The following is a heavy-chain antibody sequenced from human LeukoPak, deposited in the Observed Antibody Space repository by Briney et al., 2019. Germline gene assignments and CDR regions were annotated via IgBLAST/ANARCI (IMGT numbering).Heavy chain of an antibody. J-gene: IGHJ4*02. CDR3: ARSYYDYVWGSYRYSYYFDY. Sequence: GASVKVSCKASGYTFTGYYMHWVRQAPGQGLEWMGGIIPIFGTANYAQKFQGRVTITADKSTSTAYMELSSLRSEDTAVYYCARSYYDYVWGSYRYSYYFDYWGQGTLVTVSS. D-gene: IGHD3-16*02. V-gene: IGHV1-69*06. CDR1: GYTFTGYY. CDR2: IIPIFGTA.